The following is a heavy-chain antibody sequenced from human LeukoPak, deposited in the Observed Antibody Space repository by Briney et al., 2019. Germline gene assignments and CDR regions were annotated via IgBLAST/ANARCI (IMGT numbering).Heavy chain of an antibody. D-gene: IGHD4-17*01. J-gene: IGHJ4*02. CDR3: ARSATVTTGYFDY. CDR2: IYSNGNT. Sequence: SETLSLTCSVPGGSISSSGHYWGWIRQSPEKGLDWIGSIYSNGNTYYNPSVKSRVTISVDTSKNQFSLKLTSVTAAETAVYYCARSATVTTGYFDYWGQGALVTVSS. V-gene: IGHV4-39*07. CDR1: GGSISSSGHY.